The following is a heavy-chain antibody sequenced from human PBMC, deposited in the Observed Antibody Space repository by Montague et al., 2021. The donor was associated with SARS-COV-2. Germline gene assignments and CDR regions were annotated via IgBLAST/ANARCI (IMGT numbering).Heavy chain of an antibody. CDR2: TYYRSKWYN. D-gene: IGHD4-17*01. CDR1: GDSVSSNLAT. CDR3: AMRGGALDAFDI. Sequence: CAISGDSVSSNLATWNWIRQSPSRGLEWLGRTYYRSKWYNDYAESVKSRITIDPDTSKHQFSLHLNSVTPEDTAVYYCAMRGGALDAFDIWGQGTMVIVSS. J-gene: IGHJ3*02. V-gene: IGHV6-1*01.